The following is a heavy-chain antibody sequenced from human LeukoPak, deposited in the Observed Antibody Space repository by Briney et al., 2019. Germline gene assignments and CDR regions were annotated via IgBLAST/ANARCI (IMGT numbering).Heavy chain of an antibody. CDR1: GYTFTSYG. D-gene: IGHD1-14*01. Sequence: ASVKVSCKASGYTFTSYGISWVRQAPGQGLEWMGWISPYNGNTNYAQKLQGRVTMTTDTSTSTAYMELRSLRSDDTAVYYCARGGPDRGPTKPPNAFDIWGQGTMVTVSS. V-gene: IGHV1-18*01. CDR3: ARGGPDRGPTKPPNAFDI. CDR2: ISPYNGNT. J-gene: IGHJ3*02.